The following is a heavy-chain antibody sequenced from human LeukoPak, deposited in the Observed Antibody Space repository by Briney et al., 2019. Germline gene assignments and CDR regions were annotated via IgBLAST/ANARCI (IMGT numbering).Heavy chain of an antibody. V-gene: IGHV1-2*02. Sequence: ASVKVSCKTSGYTFTGYYMHWVRQAPGQGLEWMGWINPNSGGTNYAQKFQGRVTMTRDTSISTAYMELSSLRYDDTAVYYCATNILVRDIINWFDPWGQGTLVTVSS. J-gene: IGHJ5*02. CDR3: ATNILVRDIINWFDP. CDR2: INPNSGGT. CDR1: GYTFTGYY. D-gene: IGHD3-10*01.